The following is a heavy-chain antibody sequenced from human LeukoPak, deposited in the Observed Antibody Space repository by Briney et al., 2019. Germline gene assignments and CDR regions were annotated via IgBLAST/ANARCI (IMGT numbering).Heavy chain of an antibody. Sequence: ASVKVSCKASGYTFTSYGISWVRQGPGQGLEWMGWISAYNGNTNYAQKLQGRVTMTIDTSTSTAYMELRSLRSDDTAVYYRARESSSGWYPLYWGQGTLVTVSS. V-gene: IGHV1-18*04. CDR2: ISAYNGNT. D-gene: IGHD6-19*01. CDR3: ARESSSGWYPLY. CDR1: GYTFTSYG. J-gene: IGHJ4*02.